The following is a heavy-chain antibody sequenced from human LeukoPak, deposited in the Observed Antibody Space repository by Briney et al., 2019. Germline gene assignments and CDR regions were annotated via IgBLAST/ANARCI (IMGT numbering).Heavy chain of an antibody. CDR2: ILTGGGT. V-gene: IGHV3-23*01. CDR3: AKGTTAPDY. D-gene: IGHD1-1*01. J-gene: IGHJ4*02. Sequence: GGPLSLSCAASGFTYSSSAMSWARQSPGKGLEWVSTILTGGGTYYADSVKGRFTISRDNSQNTLYLQMNSLRAEDTAVYYSAKGTTAPDYWGQGTLVTVSS. CDR1: GFTYSSSA.